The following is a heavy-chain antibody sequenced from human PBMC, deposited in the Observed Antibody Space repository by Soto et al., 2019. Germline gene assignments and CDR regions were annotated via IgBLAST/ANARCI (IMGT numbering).Heavy chain of an antibody. CDR3: ARDEPAGSCSGGSCKYYYGMDV. Sequence: QVQLVQSGAEEKKPGSSVRVSCQASGATFSTYAISWLRQAPGQGLAWMGGIIPIFGTTNYAQKFQGRVTLTADEITSTAYMELSGLRSEDTAMYYCARDEPAGSCSGGSCKYYYGMDVWGQGTTVTVSS. J-gene: IGHJ6*02. CDR2: IIPIFGTT. V-gene: IGHV1-69*01. D-gene: IGHD2-15*01. CDR1: GATFSTYA.